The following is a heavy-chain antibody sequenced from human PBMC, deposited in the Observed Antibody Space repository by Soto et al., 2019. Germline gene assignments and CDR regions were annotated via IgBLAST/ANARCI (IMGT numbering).Heavy chain of an antibody. CDR1: GFSLTNGRMG. D-gene: IGHD2-21*02. CDR2: FFSDAER. CDR3: ARMDCDSNYYGLDV. J-gene: IGHJ6*02. Sequence: QVTLKESGPVLVKPTETLTLTCSVSGFSLTNGRMGVSWIRQPPGKALEWLAHFFSDAERSYSTSMQSRLNMYKASYVSQVVLTMTNMAPADTATYFCARMDCDSNYYGLDVWGPGIAVTVSS. V-gene: IGHV2-26*01.